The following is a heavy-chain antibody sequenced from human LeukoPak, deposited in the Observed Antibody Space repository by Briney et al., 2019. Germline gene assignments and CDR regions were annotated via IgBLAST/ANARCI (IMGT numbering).Heavy chain of an antibody. Sequence: SETLSLTCTVSGGSISSHYWSWIRQPAGKGLEWIGRIYTSGSTNYNPSLKSRVTMSVDTSKNQFSLKLSSVTAADTAVYYCAREIPLVGATDYWGQGTLVTVSS. D-gene: IGHD1-26*01. CDR2: IYTSGST. J-gene: IGHJ4*02. CDR3: AREIPLVGATDY. CDR1: GGSISSHY. V-gene: IGHV4-4*07.